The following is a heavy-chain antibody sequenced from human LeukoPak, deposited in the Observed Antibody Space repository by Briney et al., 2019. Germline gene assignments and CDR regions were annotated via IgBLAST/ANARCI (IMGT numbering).Heavy chain of an antibody. Sequence: GASVTVSFTASGGTFISYAISWVRQAPGQGLEWMGGIIPISGTADYAQKFQDRVTISTDESTSTAYMELSSLRSEDTAVYYCARVKYYDSTGYYYYYYMDVWGKGTTVTVSS. CDR3: ARVKYYDSTGYYYYYYMDV. J-gene: IGHJ6*03. CDR2: IIPISGTA. D-gene: IGHD3-22*01. V-gene: IGHV1-69*05. CDR1: GGTFISYA.